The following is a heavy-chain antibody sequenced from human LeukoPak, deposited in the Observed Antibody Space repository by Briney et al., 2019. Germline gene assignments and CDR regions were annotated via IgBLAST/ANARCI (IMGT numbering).Heavy chain of an antibody. V-gene: IGHV7-4-1*02. CDR1: GYTFTNYA. D-gene: IGHD6-6*01. CDR3: ARDQVDSSSPYSDY. Sequence: ASVKVSCKASGYTFTNYAMNWVRQAPGQGLEWMGWIDTNTGDPTYAQGSTGRFVFSLDTSVSTAYLQITSLKAEDTAVYYCARDQVDSSSPYSDYWGQGTLVTVSS. J-gene: IGHJ4*02. CDR2: IDTNTGDP.